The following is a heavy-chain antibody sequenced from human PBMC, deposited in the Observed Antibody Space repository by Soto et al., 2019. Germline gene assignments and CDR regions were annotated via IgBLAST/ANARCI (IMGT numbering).Heavy chain of an antibody. D-gene: IGHD3-3*01. J-gene: IGHJ4*02. Sequence: QVQLVESGGGVVQPGRSLTLSCVASGFTFTSYGIHWVRQAPGKGLEWVAVIWYDGSNKYYGDSVKGRFSISRDNSKNTVFLQMNSLRAEDTAVYYCSRDRRFLEWLDYWGQVTLVSVSS. V-gene: IGHV3-33*01. CDR1: GFTFTSYG. CDR3: SRDRRFLEWLDY. CDR2: IWYDGSNK.